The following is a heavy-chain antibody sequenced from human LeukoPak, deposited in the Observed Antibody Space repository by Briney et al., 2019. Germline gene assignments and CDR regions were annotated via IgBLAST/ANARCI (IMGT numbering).Heavy chain of an antibody. CDR2: INSSSSYK. D-gene: IGHD5-18*01. CDR1: GFTFSSYS. J-gene: IGHJ5*02. V-gene: IGHV3-21*01. Sequence: GGSLRLSCAASGFTFSSYSMNWVRQAPGKGLEWVSSINSSSSYKYYADTVQGRFTISRDNPQQSLYLQVNSLPDNDTAVCDCARDPAPLRDGYNNTWGQETLVTVSS. CDR3: ARDPAPLRDGYNNT.